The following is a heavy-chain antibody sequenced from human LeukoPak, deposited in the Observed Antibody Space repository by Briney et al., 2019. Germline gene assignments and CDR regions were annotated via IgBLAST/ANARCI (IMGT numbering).Heavy chain of an antibody. V-gene: IGHV1-69*13. CDR2: VTPVFGTP. J-gene: IGHJ4*02. D-gene: IGHD6-13*01. CDR1: GNTFINYG. CDR3: ARGSASNWPVDI. Sequence: SVKVSCKASGNTFINYGISWVRQAPGQGLQWMGGVTPVFGTPNYAQEFQGRVTLTADDSTNTAYMELNSLRSDDTAVYYCARGSASNWPVDILGQGTLVIVSS.